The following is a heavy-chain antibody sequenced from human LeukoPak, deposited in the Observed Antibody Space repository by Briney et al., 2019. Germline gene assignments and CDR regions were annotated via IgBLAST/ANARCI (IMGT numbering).Heavy chain of an antibody. V-gene: IGHV3-23*01. CDR2: ISVSGGST. CDR1: GFTFSSNA. D-gene: IGHD4-17*01. CDR3: AKDIGDYGDYPDF. Sequence: GGSLRLSCAASGFTFSSNAMNWVRQAPGKGLEWVSGISVSGGSTYYAGSVRGRFTISRDNSKNTLYLHMNSLRAGDTAVFFCAKDIGDYGDYPDFWGQGTLVTVSS. J-gene: IGHJ4*02.